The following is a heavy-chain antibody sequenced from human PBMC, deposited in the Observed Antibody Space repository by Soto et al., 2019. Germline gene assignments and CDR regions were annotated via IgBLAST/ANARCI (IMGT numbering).Heavy chain of an antibody. D-gene: IGHD3-10*01. Sequence: EVQLLESGGGLVQPGGSLRLSCAASGFTFISYAMNWVRQAPGKGLQWVSAISGGGDATFYADSVKGRFTISRDNSRNTVTLQMNGLGADDTAVYYCARKVPGSTTRPDYWYFDLWGRGTPVNVSS. CDR1: GFTFISYA. V-gene: IGHV3-23*01. CDR2: ISGGGDAT. CDR3: ARKVPGSTTRPDYWYFDL. J-gene: IGHJ2*01.